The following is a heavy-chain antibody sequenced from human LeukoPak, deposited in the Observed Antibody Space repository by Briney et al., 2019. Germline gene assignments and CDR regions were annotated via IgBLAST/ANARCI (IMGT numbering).Heavy chain of an antibody. D-gene: IGHD3-22*01. CDR1: GGSISSYY. V-gene: IGHV4-59*01. J-gene: IGHJ3*02. Sequence: SETLSLTCTVSGGSISSYYWTWIRQPPGKGLEWIGYIYYSGSTNYNPSLKSRVTISVDTSKNQFSLKLSSVTAADTAVYYCARDSYYHDSSGYSSRRAFDIWGQGTMVTVSS. CDR2: IYYSGST. CDR3: ARDSYYHDSSGYSSRRAFDI.